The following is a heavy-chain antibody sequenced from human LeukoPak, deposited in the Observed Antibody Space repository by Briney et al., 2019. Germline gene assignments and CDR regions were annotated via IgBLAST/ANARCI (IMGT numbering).Heavy chain of an antibody. CDR1: GFTFDDYA. D-gene: IGHD1-26*01. Sequence: PGGSLRLSCAASGFTFDDYAMHWVRQAPGKGLEWVGRIKNKANSYITQYAASMEGRFTISRDDSKNSLYLQMSSLKTEDTAMYYCASIRGTLGYWGQGIVVTVSS. CDR3: ASIRGTLGY. CDR2: IKNKANSYIT. V-gene: IGHV3-72*01. J-gene: IGHJ4*02.